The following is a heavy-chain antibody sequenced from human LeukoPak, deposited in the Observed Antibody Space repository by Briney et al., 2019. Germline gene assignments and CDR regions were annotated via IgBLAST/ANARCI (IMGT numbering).Heavy chain of an antibody. CDR1: GFTFSSYA. Sequence: GGSLRLSCAASGFTFSSYAMSWVRQAPGKGLEWVSAISGSGGSTYYADSVKGRFTISRDNSKNTLYLQMNSLRAEDTAVYYCARDNDCSGGSCYTYDYWGQGTLVTVSS. D-gene: IGHD2-15*01. J-gene: IGHJ4*02. CDR2: ISGSGGST. V-gene: IGHV3-23*01. CDR3: ARDNDCSGGSCYTYDY.